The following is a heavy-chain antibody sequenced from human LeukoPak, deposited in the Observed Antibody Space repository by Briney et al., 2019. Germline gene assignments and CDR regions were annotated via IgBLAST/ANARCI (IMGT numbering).Heavy chain of an antibody. CDR1: GFTFSSYA. CDR3: ARRGMVRGGPIMDV. CDR2: ISYDGSNK. D-gene: IGHD3-10*01. J-gene: IGHJ6*04. Sequence: GGSLRLSCAASGFTFSSYATHWVRQAPGKGLEWVAVISYDGSNKYYADSVKGRFTISRDNSKNTLYLQMNSLRAEDTAVYYCARRGMVRGGPIMDVWGKGTTVTVSS. V-gene: IGHV3-30*04.